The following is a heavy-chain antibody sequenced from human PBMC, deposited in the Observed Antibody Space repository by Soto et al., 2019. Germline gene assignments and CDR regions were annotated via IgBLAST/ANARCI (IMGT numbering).Heavy chain of an antibody. CDR3: AKGQSEDGMDV. J-gene: IGHJ6*02. CDR2: ISYDGSNK. V-gene: IGHV3-30*18. Sequence: GGSLRLSCAASGFTFSSYGMHWVRQAPGKGLEWVAVISYDGSNKYYADSVKGRFTISRDNSKNTLYLQMNSLRAEDTAVYYCAKGQSEDGMDVWGQGTTVTVSS. CDR1: GFTFSSYG.